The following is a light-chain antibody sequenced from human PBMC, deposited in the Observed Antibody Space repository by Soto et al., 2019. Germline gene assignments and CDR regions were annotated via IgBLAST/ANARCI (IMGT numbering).Light chain of an antibody. CDR1: SGHSNYA. J-gene: IGLJ2*01. Sequence: QLVLTQSPSASASLGASVKLNCTLSSGHSNYAIAWHQQQSEKGPRYLMKLNSDGSHSKGDGIPHRFSGSSSGAERYLTISSPQSEDEADYFCQTWGSGIVVFGGGTQLTVL. CDR2: LNSDGSH. CDR3: QTWGSGIVV. V-gene: IGLV4-69*01.